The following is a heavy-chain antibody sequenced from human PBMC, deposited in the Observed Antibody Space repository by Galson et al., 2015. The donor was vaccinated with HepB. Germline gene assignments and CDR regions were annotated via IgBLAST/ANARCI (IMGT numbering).Heavy chain of an antibody. CDR3: ARRGNFPRGFSDY. CDR1: GFTFSSYS. J-gene: IGHJ4*02. CDR2: IKHDGSET. Sequence: SLRLSCAASGFTFSSYSMNWVRQAPGKGLEWVATIKHDGSETYYVDSVKGRFTISRVNAENSLYLQMNSLRAEDTAVYYCARRGNFPRGFSDYWGQGTLVTVSS. V-gene: IGHV3-7*03. D-gene: IGHD2/OR15-2a*01.